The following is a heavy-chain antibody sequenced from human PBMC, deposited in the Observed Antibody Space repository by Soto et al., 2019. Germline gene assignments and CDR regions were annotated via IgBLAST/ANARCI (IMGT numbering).Heavy chain of an antibody. Sequence: PGESLKISCKGSGYSVTSYWIGWVRQMPGKGLEWMGIIYPGDSDTRYSPSFQGQVTISADKSISTAYLQWSSLKASDTAMYYCARHDGPIVVVAAVDYWGQGALVTVSS. CDR3: ARHDGPIVVVAAVDY. CDR1: GYSVTSYW. D-gene: IGHD2-15*01. CDR2: IYPGDSDT. V-gene: IGHV5-51*01. J-gene: IGHJ4*02.